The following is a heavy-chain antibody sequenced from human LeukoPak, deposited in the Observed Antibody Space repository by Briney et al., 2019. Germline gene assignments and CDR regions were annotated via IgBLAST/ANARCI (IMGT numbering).Heavy chain of an antibody. CDR3: ALTVVHLGRLDYYFHY. Sequence: PGGSLRLSCAASGLTVNSNYMRWVRQAQGEGLEGVSVIYSDGSTYYADPVQRRFTIYRDSSKNTLHLQVNSLRAEHTTVYYCALTVVHLGRLDYYFHYWGRGTLVTASS. CDR1: GLTVNSNY. CDR2: IYSDGST. D-gene: IGHD3-10*01. J-gene: IGHJ4*02. V-gene: IGHV3-53*01.